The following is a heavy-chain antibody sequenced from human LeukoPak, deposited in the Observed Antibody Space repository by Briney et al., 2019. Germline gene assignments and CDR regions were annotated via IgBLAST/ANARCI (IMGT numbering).Heavy chain of an antibody. CDR3: ATAERDAFDI. CDR2: INPNSGGT. V-gene: IGHV1-2*02. CDR1: GYTFTGYY. J-gene: IGHJ3*02. Sequence: ASVKVSCKASGYTFTGYYMHWVRQAPGQGLEWMGWINPNSGGTNYAQKFQGRVTMTEDTSTDTAYMELSSLRSEDTAVYYCATAERDAFDIWGQGTMVTVSS.